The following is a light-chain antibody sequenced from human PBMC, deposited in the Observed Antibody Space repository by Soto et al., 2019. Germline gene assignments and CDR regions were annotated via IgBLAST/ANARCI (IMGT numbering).Light chain of an antibody. CDR3: QQYGDRPRT. Sequence: EIVMTQSPATLSVSPGERATLACRASQSVSSNLAWYHQRSGQAPSLLIFDASIRVPTTPARFSGSVAGTEFTLTISSLESEDFAVYFCQQYGDRPRTFGQGTKVDIK. CDR2: DAS. V-gene: IGKV3-15*01. J-gene: IGKJ1*01. CDR1: QSVSSN.